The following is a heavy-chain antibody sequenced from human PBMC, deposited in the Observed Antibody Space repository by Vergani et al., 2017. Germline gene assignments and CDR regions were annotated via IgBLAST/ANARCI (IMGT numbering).Heavy chain of an antibody. Sequence: QVQLVQSGAEVKKPGSSVKVSCKASGGTFSSYAISWVRQAPGQGREWMGWIIPIFGTANYAQKFQGRVTITADESTSTAYMELSSLRSEDTAVYYCARSWCGGDCPRDYYGMDVWGQGTTVTVSS. CDR1: GGTFSSYA. CDR3: ARSWCGGDCPRDYYGMDV. J-gene: IGHJ6*02. CDR2: IIPIFGTA. D-gene: IGHD2-21*02. V-gene: IGHV1-69*01.